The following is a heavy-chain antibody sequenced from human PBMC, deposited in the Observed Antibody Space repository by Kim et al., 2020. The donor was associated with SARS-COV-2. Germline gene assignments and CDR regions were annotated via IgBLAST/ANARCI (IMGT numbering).Heavy chain of an antibody. J-gene: IGHJ6*02. D-gene: IGHD2-15*01. CDR1: GGTFSSYA. Sequence: SVKVSCKASGGTFSSYAISWVRQAPGQGLEWMGGIIPIFGTANYAQMFQGRVTITADESTSTAYMELSSLRSEDTAVYYCAILPNPSNYYYGMDVWGQGTTVTVSS. V-gene: IGHV1-69*13. CDR3: AILPNPSNYYYGMDV. CDR2: IIPIFGTA.